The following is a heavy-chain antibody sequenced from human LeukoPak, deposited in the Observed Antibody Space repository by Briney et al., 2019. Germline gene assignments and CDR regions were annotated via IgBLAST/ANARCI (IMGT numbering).Heavy chain of an antibody. CDR1: GYTFTGYY. Sequence: ASVKVSCKASGYTFTGYYMHWVRQAPGQGLEWMGWISAYNGNTNYAQKLQGRVTMTTDTSTSTAYMELRSLRSDDTAVYYCARELPGYCSGGSCYSAPWFDPWGQGTLVTVSS. CDR3: ARELPGYCSGGSCYSAPWFDP. J-gene: IGHJ5*02. CDR2: ISAYNGNT. D-gene: IGHD2-15*01. V-gene: IGHV1-18*04.